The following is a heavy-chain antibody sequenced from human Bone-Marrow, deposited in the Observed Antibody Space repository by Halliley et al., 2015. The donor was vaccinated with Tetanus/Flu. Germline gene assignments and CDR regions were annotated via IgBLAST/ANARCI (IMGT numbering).Heavy chain of an antibody. CDR3: VRAGAVIISIVVIIGAFDV. Sequence: SLRLSCAASGFTLSSFPMHWVRQAPGKGLEWVAFISDDGSEKYYADSVQGRFTISRDNSKNTLDLQMNSLRAEDTALYYCVRAGAVIISIVVIIGAFDVWGQGTIVTVSS. V-gene: IGHV3-30-3*01. CDR2: ISDDGSEK. D-gene: IGHD3-22*01. CDR1: GFTLSSFP. J-gene: IGHJ3*01.